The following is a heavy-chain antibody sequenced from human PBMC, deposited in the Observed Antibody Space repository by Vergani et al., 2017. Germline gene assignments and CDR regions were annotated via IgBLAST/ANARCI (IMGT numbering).Heavy chain of an antibody. CDR3: ARAGVRAGFDF. D-gene: IGHD2-8*01. J-gene: IGHJ4*02. CDR1: GFMFSNYW. CDR2: INSRGTKT. Sequence: EVQLVESGGGLVQPGGSLRLSCAASGFMFSNYWMNWVRQAPGKGLEWVANINSRGTKTDYMPSLGARFSISRDNTQRSLHLQMYNLRVEDTAIYYCARAGVRAGFDFWGQGTLVTVSS. V-gene: IGHV3-7*03.